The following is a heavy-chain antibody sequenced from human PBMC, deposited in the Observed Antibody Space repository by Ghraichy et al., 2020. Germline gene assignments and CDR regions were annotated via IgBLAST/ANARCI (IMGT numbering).Heavy chain of an antibody. J-gene: IGHJ4*02. CDR1: GGSFSGYY. CDR3: ARGRRYYDSSGYYYGD. D-gene: IGHD3-22*01. Sequence: NLSLTCAVYGGSFSGYYWSWIRQPPGKGLEWIGEINHSGSTNYNPSLKSRVTISVDTPKHQFSLKLSSVTAADTAVYSCARGRRYYDSSGYYYGDWGQGTLVTVSS. V-gene: IGHV4-34*01. CDR2: INHSGST.